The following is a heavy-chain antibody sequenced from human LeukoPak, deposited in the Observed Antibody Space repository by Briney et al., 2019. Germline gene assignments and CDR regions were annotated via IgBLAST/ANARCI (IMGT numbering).Heavy chain of an antibody. Sequence: SETLSLTCTVSGGSISSSNYYWGWIRQPPGKGLEWIGSIYYSGSTYYNPSLKSRVTISVDTSKNQFSLKLSSVTAADTAVYYCARDFGCSGGSCYSDWFGPWGQGTLVTVSS. D-gene: IGHD2-15*01. J-gene: IGHJ5*02. CDR2: IYYSGST. CDR3: ARDFGCSGGSCYSDWFGP. CDR1: GGSISSSNYY. V-gene: IGHV4-39*07.